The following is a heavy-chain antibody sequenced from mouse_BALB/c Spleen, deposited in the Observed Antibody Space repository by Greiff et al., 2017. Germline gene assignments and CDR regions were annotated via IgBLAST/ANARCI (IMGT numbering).Heavy chain of an antibody. Sequence: VQLQQSGAELARPGASVKLSCKASGYTFTSYWMQWVKQRPGQGLEWIGAIYPGDGDTRYTQKFKGKATLTADKSSSTAYMQLSSLASEDSAVYYCAREGNDSYYFDYWGQGTTLTVSS. V-gene: IGHV1-87*01. CDR3: AREGNDSYYFDY. J-gene: IGHJ2*01. CDR2: IYPGDGDT. D-gene: IGHD2-4*01. CDR1: GYTFTSYW.